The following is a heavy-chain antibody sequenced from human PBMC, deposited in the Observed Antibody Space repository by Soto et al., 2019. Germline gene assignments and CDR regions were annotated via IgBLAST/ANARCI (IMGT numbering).Heavy chain of an antibody. V-gene: IGHV3-15*01. CDR1: GFTFSNAW. CDR2: IKSKTDGGTT. CDR3: STELVWFGVITGYFDY. Sequence: GGSLRLSCAASGFTFSNAWMSWVRQAPGKGLEWVGRIKSKTDGGTTDYAAPVKGRFTISRDDSKNTLYLQMNSLKTEDTAVYYCSTELVWFGVITGYFDYWGQGTLVTVS. D-gene: IGHD3-10*01. J-gene: IGHJ4*02.